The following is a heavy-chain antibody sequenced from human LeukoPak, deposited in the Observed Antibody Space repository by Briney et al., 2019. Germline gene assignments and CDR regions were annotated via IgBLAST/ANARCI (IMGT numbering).Heavy chain of an antibody. J-gene: IGHJ4*02. Sequence: PGGSLRLSRAASGFTFSSNGMHWVRQAPGKGLEWVAVIWYDGSKKYYADSVKGRFTISRDNSKNTLDLQMDSLRAEDTAVYYCARMSGSHIDYWGQGTLVTVSS. V-gene: IGHV3-33*01. CDR2: IWYDGSKK. CDR1: GFTFSSNG. CDR3: ARMSGSHIDY. D-gene: IGHD1-26*01.